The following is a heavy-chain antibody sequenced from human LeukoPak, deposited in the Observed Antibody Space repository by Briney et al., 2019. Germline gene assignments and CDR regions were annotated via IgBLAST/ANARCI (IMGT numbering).Heavy chain of an antibody. J-gene: IGHJ4*02. CDR2: ISSSGSTI. D-gene: IGHD3-22*01. CDR3: AKDVYYYDSSGYPSYFDY. V-gene: IGHV3-11*01. CDR1: GFTFSDYY. Sequence: GGSLRLSCAASGFTFSDYYMSWIRQAPGKGLEWVSYISSSGSTIYYADSVKGRFTISRDNSKNTLYLQMNSLRAEDTAVYYCAKDVYYYDSSGYPSYFDYWGQGTLVTVSS.